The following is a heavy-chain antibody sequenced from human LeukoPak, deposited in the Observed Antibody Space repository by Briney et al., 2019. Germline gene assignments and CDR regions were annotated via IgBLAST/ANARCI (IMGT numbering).Heavy chain of an antibody. J-gene: IGHJ6*04. V-gene: IGHV3-7*01. CDR1: GFTFSNYW. D-gene: IGHD3-10*02. Sequence: PWGSLRLSCAASGFTFSNYWMSRVCQAPGNGPEWVANIKEDESEKNYVDSVKGRFTISRDNAKNSLYLQMNSLRAEDTAVYYCAELGITMIGGVWGKGTTATISS. CDR3: AELGITMIGGV. CDR2: IKEDESEK.